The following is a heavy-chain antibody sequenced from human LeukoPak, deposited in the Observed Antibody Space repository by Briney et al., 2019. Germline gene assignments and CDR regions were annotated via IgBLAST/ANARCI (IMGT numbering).Heavy chain of an antibody. CDR2: VSGSDGST. Sequence: GGSLRLSCAASGFTFSSYAMGWVRQAPGKGLEWVSAVSGSDGSTYYADSVKGRFTMSRDNSKNMLYLQMNSLRAEDTAVYYCAKQSSTAYFEYWGQGTLVTVSS. D-gene: IGHD2-21*01. CDR3: AKQSSTAYFEY. V-gene: IGHV3-23*01. CDR1: GFTFSSYA. J-gene: IGHJ4*02.